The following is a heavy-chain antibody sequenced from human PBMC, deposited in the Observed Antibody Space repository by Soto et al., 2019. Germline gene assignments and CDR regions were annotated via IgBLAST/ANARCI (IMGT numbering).Heavy chain of an antibody. CDR2: IYSSGST. Sequence: PETLSLTCTVSGGSTNSYYWSWIRQSPERGLEWIGYIYSSGSTNYNPSLKGRVTISVDTSKNQFSLKLSSVTAADTAVYYCAGHIRSWMDVWCKGTTVTVSS. CDR1: GGSTNSYY. V-gene: IGHV4-59*08. CDR3: AGHIRSWMDV. D-gene: IGHD2-21*01. J-gene: IGHJ6*04.